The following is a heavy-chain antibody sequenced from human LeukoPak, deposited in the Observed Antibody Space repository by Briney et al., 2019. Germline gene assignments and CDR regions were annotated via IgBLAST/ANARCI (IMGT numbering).Heavy chain of an antibody. J-gene: IGHJ4*02. Sequence: SETLSLTCVVSGGSISRGGYSWSWIRQPPGKGLEWIGYIFHSGSAYYHPSLRSRASMSVDTSKNRFSLNLTSVTAADTAVYYCARRYGDYSDFWGQGTLVTVSS. CDR3: ARRYGDYSDF. D-gene: IGHD4-17*01. CDR1: GGSISRGGYS. CDR2: IFHSGSA. V-gene: IGHV4-30-2*01.